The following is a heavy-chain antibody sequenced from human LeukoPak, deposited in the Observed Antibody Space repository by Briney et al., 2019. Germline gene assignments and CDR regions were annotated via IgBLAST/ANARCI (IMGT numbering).Heavy chain of an antibody. D-gene: IGHD3-10*01. Sequence: SETLSLTCTVSGGSISSYYWSWIRQPPGKGLEWIGYIYYSGSTNYNPSLKSRVTISVDTSKNQFSLKLSSVTAADTAVYYCASSSGYYGSGSYSHFDYWGQGTLVTVSS. CDR2: IYYSGST. J-gene: IGHJ4*02. CDR1: GGSISSYY. V-gene: IGHV4-59*08. CDR3: ASSSGYYGSGSYSHFDY.